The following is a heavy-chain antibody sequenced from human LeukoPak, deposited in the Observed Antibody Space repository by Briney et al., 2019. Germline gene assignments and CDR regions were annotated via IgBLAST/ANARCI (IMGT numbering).Heavy chain of an antibody. V-gene: IGHV1-8*01. CDR2: MNPNSGNT. J-gene: IGHJ5*02. CDR3: ARVGNIVVVPAAYFDP. CDR1: GYTFTSYD. D-gene: IGHD2-2*01. Sequence: ASVKVSCKASGYTFTSYDINWVRQATGQGLEWMGWMNPNSGNTGYAQKFQGRVTMTRNTSISTAYMELSSLRSDDTAVYYCARVGNIVVVPAAYFDPWGQGTLVTVSS.